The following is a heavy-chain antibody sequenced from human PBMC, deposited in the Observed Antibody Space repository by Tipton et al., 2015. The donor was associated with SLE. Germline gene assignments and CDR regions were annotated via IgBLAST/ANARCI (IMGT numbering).Heavy chain of an antibody. Sequence: TLSLTCTVSGISIISGTDYWTWFRQSTGRGLEWIGRVYSSGSANYSPALISRVSMSVDTSKNQFFLTLRSVTAADTAVYFCARGDVDWGQGTLVTVSS. CDR3: ARGDVD. CDR2: VYSSGSA. V-gene: IGHV4-61*02. D-gene: IGHD5-24*01. J-gene: IGHJ4*02. CDR1: GISIISGTDY.